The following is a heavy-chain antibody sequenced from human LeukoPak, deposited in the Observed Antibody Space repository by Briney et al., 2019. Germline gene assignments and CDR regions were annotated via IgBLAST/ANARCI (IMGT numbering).Heavy chain of an antibody. CDR2: IYPGDSDI. D-gene: IGHD5-18*01. CDR1: GHTFTTYW. V-gene: IGHV5-51*01. J-gene: IGHJ4*02. Sequence: GESLQISCKGSGHTFTTYWIGWVRQMPGKGLEGMGIIYPGDSDIRYSPSFQGQVTISADKSINTAYLQWSSLKASDTAMYYCARRHRRGAYTYGVDYWGQGTPVTVSS. CDR3: ARRHRRGAYTYGVDY.